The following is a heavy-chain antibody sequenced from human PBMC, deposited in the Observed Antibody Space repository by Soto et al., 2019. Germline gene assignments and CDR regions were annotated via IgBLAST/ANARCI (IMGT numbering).Heavy chain of an antibody. V-gene: IGHV2-5*02. CDR3: AHRTAYYYFDY. CDR2: IYWDDDK. J-gene: IGHJ4*02. CDR1: GFPLSTSGVG. Sequence: PTLENHRQTHALSCTFSGFPLSTSGVGVGWIRQPPGKALEWLALIYWDDDKRYSPSLKSRLTITKDTSKNQVVLTMTNMDPVDTATYYCAHRTAYYYFDYWGQGTLVTVSS. D-gene: IGHD3-10*01.